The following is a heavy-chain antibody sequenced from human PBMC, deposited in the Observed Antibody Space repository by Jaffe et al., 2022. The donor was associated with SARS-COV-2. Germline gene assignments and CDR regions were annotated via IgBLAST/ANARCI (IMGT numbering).Heavy chain of an antibody. J-gene: IGHJ5*02. CDR1: GFIFSSHA. V-gene: IGHV3-23*01. CDR2: ITGSGATT. D-gene: IGHD6-19*01. CDR3: ARDLGGWFLGWFDP. Sequence: EVQLLESGGGLVQTGGSLRLSCAASGFIFSSHAMNWVRQAPGKGLEWVSTITGSGATTYYADSVKGRFTTSRDNSKNTVFLQMNSLRAEDTAVYYCARDLGGWFLGWFDPWGQGSLVTVFS.